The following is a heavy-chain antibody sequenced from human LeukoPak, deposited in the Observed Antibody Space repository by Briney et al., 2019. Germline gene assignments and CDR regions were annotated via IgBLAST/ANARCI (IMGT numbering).Heavy chain of an antibody. CDR2: ISGSGIST. D-gene: IGHD2/OR15-2a*01. CDR3: AKDSTFDFDTFDI. CDR1: GFTFSSYA. J-gene: IGHJ3*02. V-gene: IGHV3-23*01. Sequence: PGGSLRLSCGASGFTFSSYAMSWVRQAPGKGLEWVSAISGSGISTYYADSVKGRFTISRDSSKNTLYLQMNSLRAEDTAVYYCAKDSTFDFDTFDIWGQGTMITVSS.